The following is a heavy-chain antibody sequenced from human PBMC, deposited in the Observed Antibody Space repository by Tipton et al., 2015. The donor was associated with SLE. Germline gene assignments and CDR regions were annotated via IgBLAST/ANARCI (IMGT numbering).Heavy chain of an antibody. CDR2: IIGSGDNT. CDR3: AKEGGIQLWYIHYGMDV. J-gene: IGHJ6*02. V-gene: IGHV3-23*01. Sequence: GSLRLSCAASGFTFYNYAMSWVRQGPGRGLEWVSTIIGSGDNTYYADSVKGRFTISRDNSKNTLFLQMDSLRAEDTAVYYCAKEGGIQLWYIHYGMDVWGQGTTVTVSS. D-gene: IGHD5-18*01. CDR1: GFTFYNYA.